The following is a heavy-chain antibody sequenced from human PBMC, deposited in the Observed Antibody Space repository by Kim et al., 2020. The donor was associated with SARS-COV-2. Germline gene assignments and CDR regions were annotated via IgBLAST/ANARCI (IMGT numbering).Heavy chain of an antibody. V-gene: IGHV5-51*01. Sequence: GESLKISRKGSGYNFDSYWVGWVRQMPGKGLEWMGIIYPDDSDARYSPSFQGQVTISADKSTSTVYLQWSSLKASDTAIYYCARHRSEKVYFYGLDVWGQGTTVTVSS. J-gene: IGHJ6*02. D-gene: IGHD3-10*01. CDR1: GYNFDSYW. CDR2: IYPDDSDA. CDR3: ARHRSEKVYFYGLDV.